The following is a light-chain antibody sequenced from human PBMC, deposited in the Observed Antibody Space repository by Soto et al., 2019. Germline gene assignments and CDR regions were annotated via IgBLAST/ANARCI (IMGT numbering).Light chain of an antibody. CDR2: GAS. J-gene: IGKJ2*01. CDR3: QQFGNSPYT. Sequence: EIVLTQSPGTLSLSPGERVTLSCRASQSVSSSYLAWYQQKPGQTPRLLIYGASSRATGIPDRFSGSGSGTDFTLTISRLEPEDFAVYYCQQFGNSPYTFGQGTKLDI. V-gene: IGKV3-20*01. CDR1: QSVSSSY.